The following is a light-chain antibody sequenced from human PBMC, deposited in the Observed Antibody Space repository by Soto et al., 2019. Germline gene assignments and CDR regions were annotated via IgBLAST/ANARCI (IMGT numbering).Light chain of an antibody. CDR2: DVS. V-gene: IGLV2-14*01. CDR1: SSDVGGYNY. Sequence: QSVLTQPASVSGSPGQSITISCTGTSSDVGGYNYVSWYQQHPGKAPKLMIYDVSNRPSGVSNRFSGSKSGNTASLTISGLQAEDEAGYYCSSYTGSSTLAVFGGGTQLTVL. J-gene: IGLJ7*01. CDR3: SSYTGSSTLAV.